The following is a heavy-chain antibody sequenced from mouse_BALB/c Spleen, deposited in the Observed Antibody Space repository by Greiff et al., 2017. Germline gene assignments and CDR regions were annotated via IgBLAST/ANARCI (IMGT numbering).Heavy chain of an antibody. CDR3: ARSGLLDAMDY. CDR2: ISTYYGDA. J-gene: IGHJ2*01. D-gene: IGHD2-3*01. CDR1: GYTFTDYA. V-gene: IGHV1S137*01. Sequence: QVQLQQSGAELVRPGVSVKISCKGSGYTFTDYAMHWVKQSHAKSLEWIGVISTYYGDASYNQKFKGKATMTVDKSSSTAYMELARLTSEDSAIYYCARSGLLDAMDYWGQGTTLTVSS.